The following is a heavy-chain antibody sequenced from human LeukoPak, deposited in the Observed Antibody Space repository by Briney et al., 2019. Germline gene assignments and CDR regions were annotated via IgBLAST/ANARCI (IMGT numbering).Heavy chain of an antibody. D-gene: IGHD3-10*01. J-gene: IGHJ4*02. CDR2: INPNSGGT. CDR3: ARGGKITMVRGASDY. CDR1: GYTFTGYY. Sequence: ASVKVSCKTSGYTFTGYYMHWVRQAPGQGLEWMGWINPNSGGTNYAQKFQGRVTMTRDTSISTAYMELSRLRSDDTAVYYCARGGKITMVRGASDYWGQGTLVTVSS. V-gene: IGHV1-2*02.